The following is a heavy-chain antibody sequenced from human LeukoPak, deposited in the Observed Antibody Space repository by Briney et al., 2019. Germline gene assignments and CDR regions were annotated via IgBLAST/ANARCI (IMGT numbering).Heavy chain of an antibody. Sequence: GRSLRLSCAASGFTFSSYGMHWVRQAPGKGLEWVAVISYDGSQKYYVDSVKGRFTISRDNSKNTLSLQMNSLRAEDTAVYYCATYWDTVTGHKVYGGHWGQGTLVTVSS. D-gene: IGHD3-9*01. V-gene: IGHV3-30*03. CDR3: ATYWDTVTGHKVYGGH. CDR1: GFTFSSYG. CDR2: ISYDGSQK. J-gene: IGHJ4*02.